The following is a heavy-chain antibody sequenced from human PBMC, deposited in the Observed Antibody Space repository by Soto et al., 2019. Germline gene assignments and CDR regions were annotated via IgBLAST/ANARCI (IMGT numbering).Heavy chain of an antibody. Sequence: QVHLVESGGGVVQPGRSLRLSCAASGFTFSTFALHWVRQAPGEGLEWVALISHDGRIEKYADSVKGRFTISRDNSKNSLYMQRDNLRLEDTGVYYCARDGLPDDFRSGGYWFDPWGQGTQVTVAS. CDR2: ISHDGRIE. CDR3: ARDGLPDDFRSGGYWFDP. CDR1: GFTFSTFA. J-gene: IGHJ5*02. V-gene: IGHV3-30-3*01. D-gene: IGHD3-3*01.